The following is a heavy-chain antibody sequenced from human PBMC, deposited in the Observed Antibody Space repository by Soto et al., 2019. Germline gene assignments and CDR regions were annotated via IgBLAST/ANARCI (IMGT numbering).Heavy chain of an antibody. CDR1: GGSISSSSYY. Sequence: SETLSLTCTVSGGSISSSSYYWGWIRQPPGKGLEWIGSIYYSGSTYYNPSLKSRVTISVDTSKNQFSLKLSSVTAADTAVYYCARRWAGTTFGYWGQGTLVTVSS. J-gene: IGHJ4*02. D-gene: IGHD1-1*01. CDR3: ARRWAGTTFGY. CDR2: IYYSGST. V-gene: IGHV4-39*01.